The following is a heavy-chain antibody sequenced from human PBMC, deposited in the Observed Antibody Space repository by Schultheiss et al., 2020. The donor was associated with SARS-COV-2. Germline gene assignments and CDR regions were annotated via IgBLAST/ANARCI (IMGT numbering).Heavy chain of an antibody. CDR1: GGSMSSYY. J-gene: IGHJ6*02. CDR2: IYTSGST. D-gene: IGHD3-16*02. V-gene: IGHV4-4*07. CDR3: ARAYDYVWGSYRIYYGMDV. Sequence: SETLSLTCTVSGGSMSSYYWSWIRQPAGKGLEWIGRIYTSGSTNYNPSLKSRVTISVDRSKNQFSLKLSSVTAADTAVYYCARAYDYVWGSYRIYYGMDVWGQGTTVTVSS.